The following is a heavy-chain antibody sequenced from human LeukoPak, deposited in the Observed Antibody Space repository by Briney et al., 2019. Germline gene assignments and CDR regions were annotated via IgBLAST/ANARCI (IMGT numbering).Heavy chain of an antibody. J-gene: IGHJ6*03. D-gene: IGHD3-3*01. V-gene: IGHV4-59*01. Sequence: SETLSLTCTVSGGSISSYYWSWIRQPPGKGLERIGYIYYSGSTNYNPSLKSRVTISVDTSKNQFSLKLSSVTAADTAVYYCASNYDSDYYMDVWGKGTTVTVSS. CDR1: GGSISSYY. CDR2: IYYSGST. CDR3: ASNYDSDYYMDV.